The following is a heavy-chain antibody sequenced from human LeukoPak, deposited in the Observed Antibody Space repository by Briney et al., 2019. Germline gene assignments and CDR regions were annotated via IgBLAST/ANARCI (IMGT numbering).Heavy chain of an antibody. J-gene: IGHJ6*02. CDR1: GFTFDDYA. CDR2: ISWNSGSI. D-gene: IGHD1-26*01. CDR3: AKDTGTGGARGYGMDV. V-gene: IGHV3-9*01. Sequence: GRSLRLSCAASGFTFDDYAMHWVRQAPGKGLEWVSGISWNSGSIGYADSVKGRFTISRDNAKNSLYLQMNSLRAEDTALYYCAKDTGTGGARGYGMDVWGQGTTVTVSS.